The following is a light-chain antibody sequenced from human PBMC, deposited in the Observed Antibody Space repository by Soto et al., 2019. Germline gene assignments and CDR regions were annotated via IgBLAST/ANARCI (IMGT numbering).Light chain of an antibody. V-gene: IGKV3-20*01. CDR3: QQYGSSTIT. CDR2: ATS. Sequence: EIVLTQSPGTLSLSPGERATLSCRASQSVSSIYLAWYQQKPGQAPSLLIYATSSRATGIPDRFSGSGYGTDFSLTTSRLEPEDFAVYYCQQYGSSTITFGQGTRLEI. CDR1: QSVSSIY. J-gene: IGKJ5*01.